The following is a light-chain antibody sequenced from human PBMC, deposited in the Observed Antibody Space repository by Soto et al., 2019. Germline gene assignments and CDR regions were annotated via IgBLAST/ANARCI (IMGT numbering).Light chain of an antibody. Sequence: EIVLTQSPDTLSLSPGERVTLSCRASQSVSRSFLAWYQQKPGQAPMLLIYRTSSRATGIPDRFTASGSGTDFTLTISRLEPEDFAVYYCQQSESAPLTFGGGAKVEIK. CDR1: QSVSRSF. CDR3: QQSESAPLT. V-gene: IGKV3-20*01. CDR2: RTS. J-gene: IGKJ4*01.